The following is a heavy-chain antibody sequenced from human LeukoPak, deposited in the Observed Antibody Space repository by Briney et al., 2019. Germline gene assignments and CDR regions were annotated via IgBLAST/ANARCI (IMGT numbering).Heavy chain of an antibody. Sequence: GGSLRLSCAAPGFTFSSYSMNWVRQAPGKGLEWVSAISGSGGSTYYADSVKGRFTISRDNSKNTLYLQMNSLRAEDTAVYYCAKMGIVGATTYFDYWGQGTLVTVSS. CDR3: AKMGIVGATTYFDY. D-gene: IGHD1-26*01. J-gene: IGHJ4*02. CDR1: GFTFSSYS. CDR2: ISGSGGST. V-gene: IGHV3-23*01.